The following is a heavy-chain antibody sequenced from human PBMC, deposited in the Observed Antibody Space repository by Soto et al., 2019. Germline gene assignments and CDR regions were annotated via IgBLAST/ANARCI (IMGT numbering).Heavy chain of an antibody. CDR1: GYSFTSLD. J-gene: IGHJ4*02. D-gene: IGHD1-26*01. CDR2: MEPSTGRT. Sequence: GASVKVSCKASGYSFTSLDINWVRPTAGQGLEWMGWMEPSTGRTGYAQKFQGRVTMTRDTSRNTAYMELTTLTSDDTAFYYCARGVSAGVDYWGQGTLVTVSS. CDR3: ARGVSAGVDY. V-gene: IGHV1-8*01.